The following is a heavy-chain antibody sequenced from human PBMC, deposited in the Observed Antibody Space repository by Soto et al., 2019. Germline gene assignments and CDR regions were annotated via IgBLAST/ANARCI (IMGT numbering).Heavy chain of an antibody. V-gene: IGHV1-18*01. CDR2: ISAYNGNT. CDR1: GYTFTSYG. J-gene: IGHJ3*02. D-gene: IGHD2-15*01. CDR3: ASDMVVEAATFSAYYI. Sequence: SSVKVSCKASGYTFTSYGISWVRHAPGRGLEWMGWISAYNGNTNYAQKLQGRVTMTTDTSTSTAYMELRSLRSDDTAVYYCASDMVVEAATFSAYYILGQGTMVTVS.